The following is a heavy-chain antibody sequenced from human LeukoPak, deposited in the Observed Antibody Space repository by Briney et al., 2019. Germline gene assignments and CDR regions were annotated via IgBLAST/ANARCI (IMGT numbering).Heavy chain of an antibody. CDR2: MNPNSGNT. J-gene: IGHJ6*03. CDR1: GYTFTSYD. CDR3: ARSISGYYYMDV. V-gene: IGHV1-8*01. D-gene: IGHD2/OR15-2a*01. Sequence: EASVKVPCKASGYTFTSYDINWVRQATGQGLEWMGWMNPNSGNTGYAQKFQGRVTMTRNTSISTAYMELSSLRSEDTAVYYCARSISGYYYMDVWGKGTTVTVSS.